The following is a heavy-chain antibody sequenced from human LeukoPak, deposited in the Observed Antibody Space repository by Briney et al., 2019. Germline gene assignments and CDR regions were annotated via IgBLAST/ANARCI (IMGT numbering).Heavy chain of an antibody. V-gene: IGHV5-51*01. CDR2: IYPGDSDT. J-gene: IGHJ6*03. Sequence: GESLKISCKGSGYSFTSYWIGWVRQMPGKGLEWMGIIYPGDSDTRYSPSFQGPVTISADKSISTAYLQWSSLKASDTAMYYCARLGDYYDSSGYYLPYYYYYYMDVWGKGTTVTVSS. CDR3: ARLGDYYDSSGYYLPYYYYYYMDV. D-gene: IGHD3-22*01. CDR1: GYSFTSYW.